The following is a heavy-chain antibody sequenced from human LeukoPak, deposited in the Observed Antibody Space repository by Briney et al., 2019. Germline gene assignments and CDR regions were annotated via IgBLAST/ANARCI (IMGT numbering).Heavy chain of an antibody. J-gene: IGHJ3*02. V-gene: IGHV3-30-3*01. CDR1: GFAFGSYA. CDR2: ISTDGSNR. Sequence: GGSLRLSCAASGFAFGSYAMHWVRQAPGKGLEWVAAISTDGSNRFYADSVKGRFTFSRDNSKNTLYLQMNSLRVEDTATYYCARVQSGSDAFDIWGQGRMVTVSS. CDR3: ARVQSGSDAFDI.